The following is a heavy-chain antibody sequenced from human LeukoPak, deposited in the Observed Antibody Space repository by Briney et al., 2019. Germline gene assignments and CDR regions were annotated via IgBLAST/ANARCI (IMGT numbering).Heavy chain of an antibody. CDR2: IKQDGSEK. V-gene: IGHV3-7*01. J-gene: IGHJ4*02. D-gene: IGHD4-17*01. Sequence: GGSLRLSCAASGFTFSSYWMSWVRQAPGKGLEWVANIKQDGSEKYYVDSVKGRFTSSRDNVKNSLYLQMNSLRAEDTAVYYCARDLYGDYADYWGQGTLVTVPP. CDR1: GFTFSSYW. CDR3: ARDLYGDYADY.